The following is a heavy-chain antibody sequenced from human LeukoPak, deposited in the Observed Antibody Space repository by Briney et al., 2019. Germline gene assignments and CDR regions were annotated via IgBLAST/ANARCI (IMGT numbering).Heavy chain of an antibody. D-gene: IGHD2-8*01. Sequence: GGSLRLSCAASGFTFSTFAMIWVRQAPGKGLEWVALISYDGSNKHYADSVKGRFIISRDRSKNIPYLQMNSLRAEDTAVYYCAKDRCSNGIGCLYYYMDVWGKGTTVTISS. CDR2: ISYDGSNK. V-gene: IGHV3-30*18. J-gene: IGHJ6*03. CDR1: GFTFSTFA. CDR3: AKDRCSNGIGCLYYYMDV.